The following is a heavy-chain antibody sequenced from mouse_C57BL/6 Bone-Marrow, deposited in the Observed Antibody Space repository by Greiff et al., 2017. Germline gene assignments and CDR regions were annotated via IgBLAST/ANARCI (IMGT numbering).Heavy chain of an antibody. D-gene: IGHD1-1*01. Sequence: VQLQQPGAELVRPGTSVKLSCKASGYTFTSYWMHWVKQRPGQGLEWIGVIDPSDSYTNYNQKFKGKATLTVDTSSSTAYMQRSSLTSEDSAVYYCARPYGSSFDYWGQGTTLTVSS. V-gene: IGHV1-59*01. CDR3: ARPYGSSFDY. J-gene: IGHJ2*01. CDR2: IDPSDSYT. CDR1: GYTFTSYW.